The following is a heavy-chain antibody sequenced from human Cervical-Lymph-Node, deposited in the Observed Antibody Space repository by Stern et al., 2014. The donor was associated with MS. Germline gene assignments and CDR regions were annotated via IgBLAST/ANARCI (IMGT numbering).Heavy chain of an antibody. Sequence: VQLVESGGGVVQPGKSLRLSCAASRFTFNSYNMHWVRQSPGKGLEWVSLIYDDGSKQYYADSVKGRFTISRDNSKNTLSLQMNSLTVEDTAVYYCASSTLTDAFDIWGRGTLVTVSA. CDR3: ASSTLTDAFDI. V-gene: IGHV3-30*03. D-gene: IGHD5/OR15-5a*01. CDR2: IYDDGSKQ. J-gene: IGHJ3*02. CDR1: RFTFNSYN.